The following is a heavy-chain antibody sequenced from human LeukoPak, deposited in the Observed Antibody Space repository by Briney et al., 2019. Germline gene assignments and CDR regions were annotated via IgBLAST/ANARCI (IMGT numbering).Heavy chain of an antibody. Sequence: GASVKVSCKASGGTFSSYAISWVRQAPGQGLEWMGGIIPIFGTANYAQKFQGRVTITTDESTSTAYMELSSLRSEDTAVYYCARGPSTTVTTTLPFDYWGQGTLVTVSP. CDR1: GGTFSSYA. CDR2: IIPIFGTA. CDR3: ARGPSTTVTTTLPFDY. D-gene: IGHD4-17*01. V-gene: IGHV1-69*05. J-gene: IGHJ4*02.